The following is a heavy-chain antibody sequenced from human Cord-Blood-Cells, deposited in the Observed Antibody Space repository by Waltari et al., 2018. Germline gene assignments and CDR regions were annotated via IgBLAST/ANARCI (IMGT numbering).Heavy chain of an antibody. D-gene: IGHD3-9*01. Sequence: QVQLVESGGGVVKPGRSLRLSCAASGFTFSSYAMHWVRQAPGKGLGWVAVISYDGSNKYYADSVKGRFTISRDNSKNTLYLQMNSLRAEDTAVYYCARGGFDDDAFDIWGQGTMVTVSS. V-gene: IGHV3-30-3*01. CDR1: GFTFSSYA. J-gene: IGHJ3*02. CDR2: ISYDGSNK. CDR3: ARGGFDDDAFDI.